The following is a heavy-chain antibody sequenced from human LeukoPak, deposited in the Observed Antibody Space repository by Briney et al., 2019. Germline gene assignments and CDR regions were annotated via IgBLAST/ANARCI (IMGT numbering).Heavy chain of an antibody. D-gene: IGHD5-18*01. CDR1: GGSISSSSYY. Sequence: SETLSLTCTVSGGSISSSSYYWGCIRQPPGKGLECIGSIYYSGSTYYNPSLKSRVTISVDTSKNQFSLKLSSVTAADTAVYYCARGRGYSYGWKNWYFDLWGRGTLVTVSS. V-gene: IGHV4-39*01. J-gene: IGHJ2*01. CDR3: ARGRGYSYGWKNWYFDL. CDR2: IYYSGST.